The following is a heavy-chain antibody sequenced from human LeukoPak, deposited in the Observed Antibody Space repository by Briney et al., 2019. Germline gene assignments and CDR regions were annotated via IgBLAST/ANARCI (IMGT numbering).Heavy chain of an antibody. CDR1: GGSISSSSYY. V-gene: IGHV4-39*07. D-gene: IGHD6-13*01. CDR3: ARARYSSSWSRSPFDY. CDR2: INHSGST. Sequence: SETLSLTCSVSGGSISSSSYYWSWIRQPPGKGLEWIGEINHSGSTNYNPSLKSRVTISVDTSKNQFSLKLSSVTAADTAVYYCARARYSSSWSRSPFDYWGQGTLVTVSS. J-gene: IGHJ4*02.